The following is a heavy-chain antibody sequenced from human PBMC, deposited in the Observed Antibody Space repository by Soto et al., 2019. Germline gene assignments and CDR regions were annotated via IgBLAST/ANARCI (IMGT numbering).Heavy chain of an antibody. CDR2: IDASGNT. V-gene: IGHV4-4*07. J-gene: IGHJ6*02. Sequence: SQTLSLTCTLAGDSISTYYWSWIRQPAGKGLEWIGRIDASGNTNYNPSLKGRVTMSVDTSKKQLSLTLTSVTAADTAVYYCARYSSNWFQTEGMDVWGQGTTVTVSS. CDR3: ARYSSNWFQTEGMDV. CDR1: GDSISTYY. D-gene: IGHD6-13*01.